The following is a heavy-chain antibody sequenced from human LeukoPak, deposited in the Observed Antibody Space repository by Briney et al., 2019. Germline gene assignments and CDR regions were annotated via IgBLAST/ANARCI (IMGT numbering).Heavy chain of an antibody. J-gene: IGHJ6*03. CDR2: IYYSGST. D-gene: IGHD3-22*01. Sequence: SQTLSLTCTVSGGSISSGGYYWSWIRQHPGKGLEWIGYIYYSGSTYYNPSLKSRATISVDTSKNQFSLKLSSVTAADTAVYYCARDQRGYYYDSSGRGMDVWGKGTTVTVSS. CDR1: GGSISSGGYY. V-gene: IGHV4-31*03. CDR3: ARDQRGYYYDSSGRGMDV.